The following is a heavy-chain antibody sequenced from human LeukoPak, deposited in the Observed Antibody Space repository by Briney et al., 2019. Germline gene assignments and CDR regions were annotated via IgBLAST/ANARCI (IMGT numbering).Heavy chain of an antibody. Sequence: SETLSLTCAVYGGSFSGYYWSWIRQPPGKGLEWIGEINHSGSTNNNPSLKSRVTISGDTSKNQFSLKLSSVTAADTAVYYCARGLPHCSSTSCYIDARYYFDYWGQGTLVTVSS. D-gene: IGHD2-2*02. CDR1: GGSFSGYY. V-gene: IGHV4-34*01. CDR3: ARGLPHCSSTSCYIDARYYFDY. CDR2: INHSGST. J-gene: IGHJ4*02.